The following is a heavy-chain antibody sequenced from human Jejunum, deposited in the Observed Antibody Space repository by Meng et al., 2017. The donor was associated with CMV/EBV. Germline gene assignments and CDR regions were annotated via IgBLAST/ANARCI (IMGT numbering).Heavy chain of an antibody. CDR3: ARDLSGYYSFVDY. J-gene: IGHJ4*02. CDR1: GYTFTSYD. Sequence: QVQLVQSGAEVKNPGASVKVSCKASGYTFTSYDINWLRQGTGQGLEWMGRINPNNGDANYAQQFKGRVTMTTDTSNSTAYMELSRLRSDDTAVDYCARDLSGYYSFVDYWGQGTLVTGSS. D-gene: IGHD3-22*01. CDR2: INPNNGDA. V-gene: IGHV1-2*06.